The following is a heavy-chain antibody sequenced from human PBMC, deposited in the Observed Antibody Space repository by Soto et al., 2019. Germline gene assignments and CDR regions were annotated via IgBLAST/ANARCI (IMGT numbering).Heavy chain of an antibody. CDR3: ASALFRAAGNGMDV. D-gene: IGHD6-13*01. CDR2: IRQDGSAK. CDR1: GFTFSSNW. J-gene: IGHJ6*02. V-gene: IGHV3-7*03. Sequence: EVQLVESGGGLVQPGGSLRLSCAASGFTFSSNWMSWVRQAPGKGLEWVANIRQDGSAKYYVDSVKGLFTSSRDNAKNSLSLHMNSLRAEDTAVYSCASALFRAAGNGMDVWGQGTTVTVSS.